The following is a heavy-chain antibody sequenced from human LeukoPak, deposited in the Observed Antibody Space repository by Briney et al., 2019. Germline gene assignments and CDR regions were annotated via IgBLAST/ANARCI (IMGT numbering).Heavy chain of an antibody. CDR2: TSSDLNVK. CDR3: AREGYYGSGSPPSLYFDY. J-gene: IGHJ4*02. CDR1: GFTFRNYV. V-gene: IGHV3-30-3*01. Sequence: GGSLRLSCAASGFTFRNYVIHWVRQAPGKGLEWVAVTSSDLNVKLYADSVKGRFTITRDNSRSTLYLQMNSLRPEDTAIYYCAREGYYGSGSPPSLYFDYWGQGTLVTVSS. D-gene: IGHD3-10*01.